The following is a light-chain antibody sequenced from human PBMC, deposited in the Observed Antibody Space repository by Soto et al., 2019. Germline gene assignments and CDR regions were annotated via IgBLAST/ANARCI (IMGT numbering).Light chain of an antibody. CDR1: SSDVGGYNY. CDR3: CSYAGSYTFSYV. CDR2: DVS. J-gene: IGLJ1*01. Sequence: QSALTQPRSVSGSPGLSVTISCTGTSSDVGGYNYVSWYQQHPGKAPKLMIYDVSKRPSGVPDRFSGSKSGNTASLTISGLQAEDEADYYCCSYAGSYTFSYVFGTGTKLTVL. V-gene: IGLV2-11*01.